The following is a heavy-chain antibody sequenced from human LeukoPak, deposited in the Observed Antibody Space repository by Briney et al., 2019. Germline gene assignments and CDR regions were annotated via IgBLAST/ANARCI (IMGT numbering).Heavy chain of an antibody. CDR1: GFTFSSYG. V-gene: IGHV3-23*01. CDR2: ISGSGGST. J-gene: IGHJ4*02. CDR3: AKDRISRDVATIGLVDY. D-gene: IGHD5-12*01. Sequence: GGSLRLSCAASGFTFSSYGMSWVRQAPGKGLEWVSAISGSGGSTYYADSVKGRFTISRDNSKNTLYLQMNSLRAEDTAVYYCAKDRISRDVATIGLVDYWGQGTLVTVSS.